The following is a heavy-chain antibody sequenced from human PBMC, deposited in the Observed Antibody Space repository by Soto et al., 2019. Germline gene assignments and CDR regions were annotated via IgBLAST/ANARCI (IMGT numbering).Heavy chain of an antibody. CDR2: ISYSADKT. Sequence: EVQLLESGGGLVQPGGSLRLSCAASGFTFSNYVMNWVRQAPGKGLEWVSTISYSADKTFYADSVKGRFTISRDNSRDTLFLQMNSLRADDAAVYYCARRARTATTNWGAFDFWGQGTTVVVSS. CDR1: GFTFSNYV. V-gene: IGHV3-23*01. D-gene: IGHD1-7*01. CDR3: ARRARTATTNWGAFDF. J-gene: IGHJ3*01.